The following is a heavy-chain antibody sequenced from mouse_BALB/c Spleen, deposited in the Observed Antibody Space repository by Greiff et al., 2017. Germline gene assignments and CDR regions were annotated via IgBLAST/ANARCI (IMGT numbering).Heavy chain of an antibody. Sequence: EVQLVESGPGLVKPSQSLSLTCSVTGYSITSGYYWNWIRQFPGNKLEWMGYISYDGSNNYNPSLKNRISITRDTSKNQFFLKLNSVTTEDTATYYCARDREVPWFAYWGQGTLVTVSA. D-gene: IGHD3-1*01. J-gene: IGHJ3*01. CDR2: ISYDGSN. V-gene: IGHV3-6*02. CDR1: GYSITSGYY. CDR3: ARDREVPWFAY.